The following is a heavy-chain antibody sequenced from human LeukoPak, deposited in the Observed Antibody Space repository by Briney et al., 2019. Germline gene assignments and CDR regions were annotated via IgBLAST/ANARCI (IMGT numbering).Heavy chain of an antibody. CDR2: INPNSGGT. J-gene: IGHJ3*02. D-gene: IGHD5-24*01. CDR3: ARVGDGLNDAFDI. CDR1: GYTFTGYY. V-gene: IGHV1-2*02. Sequence: ASVKVSCKASGYTFTGYYMHWVRQAPGQGLEWMGWINPNSGGTNYAQKFQGRVTMTRGTSISTAYMALSRPRSDDTAVYYCARVGDGLNDAFDIWGRGTMVTVSS.